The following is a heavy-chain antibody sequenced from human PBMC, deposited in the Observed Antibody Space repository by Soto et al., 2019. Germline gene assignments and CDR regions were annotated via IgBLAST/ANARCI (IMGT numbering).Heavy chain of an antibody. V-gene: IGHV3-48*03. Sequence: GSLRLSCAASGFTFSSYEMNWVRQAPGKGLEWVSYISSSGSTIYYADSVKGRFTISRGNAKNSLYLQMNSLRAEDTAVYYCARGPYDSGGYYYRFYGMDVWGQGTTVTVSS. D-gene: IGHD3-22*01. CDR1: GFTFSSYE. J-gene: IGHJ6*02. CDR2: ISSSGSTI. CDR3: ARGPYDSGGYYYRFYGMDV.